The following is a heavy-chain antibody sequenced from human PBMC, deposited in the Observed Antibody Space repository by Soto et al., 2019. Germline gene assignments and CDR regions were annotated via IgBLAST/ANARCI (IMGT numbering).Heavy chain of an antibody. Sequence: EVQLVESGGGLVQPGGSLRLSCAASGFTFSSYWMHWVRQAPGKGLVWVSRINSDGSGPSYADSVKGRFTISRDNAKNTLYRQRNSLRAEDTAVYYCASPAMVRVGAFDIWGQGTMVTVSS. CDR3: ASPAMVRVGAFDI. D-gene: IGHD5-18*01. J-gene: IGHJ3*02. CDR2: INSDGSGP. V-gene: IGHV3-74*01. CDR1: GFTFSSYW.